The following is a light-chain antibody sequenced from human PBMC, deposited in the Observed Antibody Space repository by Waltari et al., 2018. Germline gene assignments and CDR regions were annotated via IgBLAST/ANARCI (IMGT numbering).Light chain of an antibody. Sequence: QSVLTQPPSVSGAPGQRVTISCTGSSSNIGAGYDVHWYQQLPGTAPKLPIYGNSHRPSGVPDRFSGSKSGTSASLAITGLQAEDEADYYCQSYDSSLSGVFGGGTKLTVL. J-gene: IGLJ3*02. V-gene: IGLV1-40*01. CDR3: QSYDSSLSGV. CDR1: SSNIGAGYD. CDR2: GNS.